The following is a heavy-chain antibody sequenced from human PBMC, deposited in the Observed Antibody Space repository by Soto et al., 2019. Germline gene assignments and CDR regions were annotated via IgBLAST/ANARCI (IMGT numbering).Heavy chain of an antibody. CDR1: GFTFSSYD. Sequence: VGSLRLSCAASGFTFSSYDMHWVRHATGKGLEWVSAIGTAGDTYYPGSVKGRFTISRENAKNSLYLQMNSLRAEDTAVYYCARDPAPTIRGYYGMDVWGQGTTVTVSS. CDR2: IGTAGDT. J-gene: IGHJ6*02. V-gene: IGHV3-13*01. CDR3: ARDPAPTIRGYYGMDV. D-gene: IGHD3-3*01.